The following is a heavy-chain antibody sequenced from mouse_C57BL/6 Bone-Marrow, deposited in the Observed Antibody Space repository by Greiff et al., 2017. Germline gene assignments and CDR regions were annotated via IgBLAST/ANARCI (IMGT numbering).Heavy chain of an antibody. J-gene: IGHJ3*01. CDR1: GYTFTSYW. CDR3: ARLGDGYKGSWFVY. Sequence: QVQLQQPGAELVMPGASVKLSCKASGYTFTSYWMHWVKQRPGQGLEWIGEIDPSDSYTNYNQKFKGKSTLTVDKSSSTAYMQLSSLTSEDSAVYYCARLGDGYKGSWFVYWGQGTLVTVSA. CDR2: IDPSDSYT. V-gene: IGHV1-69*01. D-gene: IGHD2-3*01.